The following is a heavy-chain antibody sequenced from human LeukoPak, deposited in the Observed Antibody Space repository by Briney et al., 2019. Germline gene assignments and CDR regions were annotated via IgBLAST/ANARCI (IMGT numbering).Heavy chain of an antibody. CDR2: IYYSGST. V-gene: IGHV4-30-4*02. J-gene: IGHJ4*02. D-gene: IGHD1-26*01. CDR3: ARDRIVGATLSH. CDR1: GGSISSGDYY. Sequence: SETLSLTCTVSGGSISSGDYYWSWIRQPPGKGLEWIGYIYYSGSTYYNPSLKSRVTISVDTSKNQFSLKLSSVTAADTAVYYCARDRIVGATLSHWGQGTLVTVSS.